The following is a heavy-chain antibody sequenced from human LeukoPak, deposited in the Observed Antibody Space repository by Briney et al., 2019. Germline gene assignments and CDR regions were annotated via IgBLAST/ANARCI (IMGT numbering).Heavy chain of an antibody. CDR2: FHTRGST. V-gene: IGHV4-61*02. D-gene: IGHD2-2*01. Sequence: PSETLSLTCTVSRGSISSGNYYWSWIRQPAGKGLEWIGRFHTRGSTNYNPSLKSRVTISVDTSKNQFSLKLSSVTAADTAVYYCARHPLGYCSSTSCLNWFDPWGQGTLVTVSS. J-gene: IGHJ5*02. CDR1: RGSISSGNYY. CDR3: ARHPLGYCSSTSCLNWFDP.